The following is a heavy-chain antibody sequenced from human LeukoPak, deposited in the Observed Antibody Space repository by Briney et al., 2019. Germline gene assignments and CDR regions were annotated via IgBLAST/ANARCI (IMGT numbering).Heavy chain of an antibody. CDR1: GGSISSGDYY. V-gene: IGHV4-30-4*01. J-gene: IGHJ4*02. Sequence: SQTLSLTCTVSGGSISSGDYYWSWIRERPGKDLEWIGYIYYSGSTYYNPSLKSRVTISVDTSKNQFSLKLSSVTAADTAVYFCARHGGGWEPILFDSWGQGTLVTVSS. D-gene: IGHD1-26*01. CDR2: IYYSGST. CDR3: ARHGGGWEPILFDS.